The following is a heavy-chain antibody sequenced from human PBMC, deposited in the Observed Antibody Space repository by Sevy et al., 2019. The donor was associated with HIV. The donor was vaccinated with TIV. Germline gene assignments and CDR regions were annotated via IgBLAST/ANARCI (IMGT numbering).Heavy chain of an antibody. CDR3: AREGYYYDSSGYYPN. CDR1: GFTFSSYG. Sequence: GGSLRLSCAASGFTFSSYGMHWVRQAPGKGLEWVAVIWYDGSNKCYADSVKGRFTISRDNSKNTLYLQMNSLRAEDTTVYYCAREGYYYDSSGYYPNWGQGTLVTVSS. CDR2: IWYDGSNK. V-gene: IGHV3-33*01. J-gene: IGHJ4*02. D-gene: IGHD3-22*01.